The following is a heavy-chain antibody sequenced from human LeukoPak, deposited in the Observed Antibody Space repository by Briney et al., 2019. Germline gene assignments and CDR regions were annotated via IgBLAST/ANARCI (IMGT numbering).Heavy chain of an antibody. CDR3: ARQDRWFDP. V-gene: IGHV4-59*08. Sequence: SETLSLTCTVSGGSISSYYWSWIRQPPVKGLEWIGYIYYSGSTNYNPSLKSRVTISVDTSKNQFSLKLSSVTAADTAVYYCARQDRWFDPWGQGTLVTVSS. CDR2: IYYSGST. CDR1: GGSISSYY. J-gene: IGHJ5*02.